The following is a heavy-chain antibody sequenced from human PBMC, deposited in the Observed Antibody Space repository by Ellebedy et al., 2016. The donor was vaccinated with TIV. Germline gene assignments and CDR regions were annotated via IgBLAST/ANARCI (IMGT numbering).Heavy chain of an antibody. CDR2: IKGDGSAT. CDR3: ARQVASGRFDP. J-gene: IGHJ5*02. D-gene: IGHD3-10*01. Sequence: PGGSLRLSCAASGFSFSSFWMSWFRQAPGKGPEWVGNIKGDGSATYFEDSVRGRFTISRDNSRNSLSLQMNSLRAEDTAVYYCARQVASGRFDPWGQGTLVTVSS. V-gene: IGHV3-7*01. CDR1: GFSFSSFW.